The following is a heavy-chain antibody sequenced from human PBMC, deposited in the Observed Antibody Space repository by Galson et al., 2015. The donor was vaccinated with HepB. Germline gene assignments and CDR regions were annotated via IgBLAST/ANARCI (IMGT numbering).Heavy chain of an antibody. Sequence: VKVSCKVSGYTLTELSMHWVRQAPGKGLEWMGGFDPGDGETIFAQKFQGRVTMTEDTSTDTAYMELSSLRSEDTAVYYCVTGRTRGSFYYFDNWGQGTLVTVSS. D-gene: IGHD1-26*01. J-gene: IGHJ4*02. CDR1: GYTLTELS. CDR3: VTGRTRGSFYYFDN. V-gene: IGHV1-24*01. CDR2: FDPGDGET.